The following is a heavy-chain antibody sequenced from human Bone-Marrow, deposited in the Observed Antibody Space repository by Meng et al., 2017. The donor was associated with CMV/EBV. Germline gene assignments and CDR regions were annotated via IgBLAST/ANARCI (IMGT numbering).Heavy chain of an antibody. J-gene: IGHJ5*01. CDR2: SNAGNGNT. CDR1: GYTFTSYA. CDR3: AKVSGGYCSTTSCPPDS. D-gene: IGHD2-2*01. Sequence: ASVKVSCKASGYTFTSYAMHWVRQAPGQRLEWMGWSNAGNGNTKYSQEFQGRVTITRDTSASTAYMELSSLRSEDMAVYYCAKVSGGYCSTTSCPPDSWGQGTLVTVSS. V-gene: IGHV1-3*02.